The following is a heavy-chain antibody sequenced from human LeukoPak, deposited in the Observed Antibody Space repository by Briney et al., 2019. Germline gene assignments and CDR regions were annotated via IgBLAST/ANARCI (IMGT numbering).Heavy chain of an antibody. Sequence: GGSLRLSCAASGFTFSSYAMSWVRQAPGKGPEWVSSISGRGTDTYYRDSVKGRFTISRDTSKNTLYMQMNNLRVEDTALYYCVKGFHFDWWGQGTLVTVSS. CDR2: ISGRGTDT. CDR3: VKGFHFDW. V-gene: IGHV3-23*01. J-gene: IGHJ4*02. CDR1: GFTFSSYA.